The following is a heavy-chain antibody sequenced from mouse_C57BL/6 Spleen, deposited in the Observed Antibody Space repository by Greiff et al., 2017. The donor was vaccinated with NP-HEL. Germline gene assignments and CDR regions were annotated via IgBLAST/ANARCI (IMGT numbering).Heavy chain of an antibody. CDR3: ARHLIYDGFLFAY. V-gene: IGHV5-6*01. CDR1: GFTFSSYG. Sequence: EVKLVESGGDLVKPGGSLKLSCAASGFTFSSYGMSWVRQTPDKRLEWVATISSGGSYTYYPDSVKGRFTISRDNAKNTLYLQMSSLKSEDTAMYYCARHLIYDGFLFAYWGQGTLVTVSA. J-gene: IGHJ3*01. D-gene: IGHD2-3*01. CDR2: ISSGGSYT.